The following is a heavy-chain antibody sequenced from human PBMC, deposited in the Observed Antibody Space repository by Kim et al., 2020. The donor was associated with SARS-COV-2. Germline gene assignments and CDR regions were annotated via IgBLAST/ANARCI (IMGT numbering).Heavy chain of an antibody. J-gene: IGHJ6*02. V-gene: IGHV3-43*02. CDR2: ISGDGGST. D-gene: IGHD5-12*01. CDR3: AKEGSGYDSHYYYYGMDV. Sequence: GGSLRLSCAASGFTFDDYAMHWVRQAPGKGLEWVSLISGDGGSTYYADSVKGRFTISRDNSKNSLYLQMNSLRTEDTALYYCAKEGSGYDSHYYYYGMDVWGQGTTVTVSS. CDR1: GFTFDDYA.